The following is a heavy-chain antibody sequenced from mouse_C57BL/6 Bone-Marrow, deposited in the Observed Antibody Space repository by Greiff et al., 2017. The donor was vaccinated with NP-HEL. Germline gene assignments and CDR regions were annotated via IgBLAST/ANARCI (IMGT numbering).Heavy chain of an antibody. CDR3: ARHRGYAMDY. D-gene: IGHD3-1*01. CDR1: GYTFTSYW. V-gene: IGHV1-69*01. Sequence: QVQLQQSGAELVMPGASVKLSCKASGYTFTSYWMHWVKQRPGQGLEWIGEIDPSDSYTNYNQKFKGKSTLTVDKSSSTAYMQLSSLTSEDSAVYYCARHRGYAMDYWGQGTSVTVSS. J-gene: IGHJ4*01. CDR2: IDPSDSYT.